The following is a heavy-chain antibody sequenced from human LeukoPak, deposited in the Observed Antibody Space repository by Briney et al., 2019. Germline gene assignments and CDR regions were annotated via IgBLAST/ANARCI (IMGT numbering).Heavy chain of an antibody. J-gene: IGHJ3*02. CDR1: GFTFSSYA. D-gene: IGHD4-17*01. Sequence: GGSLRLSCAASGFTFSSYAMSWVHQAPGKGLEWVSGISGSGGGTYYADSVKGRFTIFRDNSKNMLYLQMISLRADDTAVYYCTKDRAEYGVDAFDMWGHGTMVTVSS. CDR2: ISGSGGGT. V-gene: IGHV3-23*01. CDR3: TKDRAEYGVDAFDM.